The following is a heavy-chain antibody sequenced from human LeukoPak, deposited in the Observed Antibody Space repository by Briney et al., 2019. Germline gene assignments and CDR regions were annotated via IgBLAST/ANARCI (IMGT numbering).Heavy chain of an antibody. Sequence: SETLSLTCTVSGDSITSSSYYWGWIRQPPGKGLEWIGNIYYSGSIYYNPSLKSRVTISVDTSKNQFSLKLSSVTAADTAVYYCARSPGGSFHYWYFDLWGRGTLVTVSS. CDR3: ARSPGGSFHYWYFDL. CDR2: IYYSGSI. CDR1: GDSITSSSYY. J-gene: IGHJ2*01. D-gene: IGHD2-15*01. V-gene: IGHV4-39*07.